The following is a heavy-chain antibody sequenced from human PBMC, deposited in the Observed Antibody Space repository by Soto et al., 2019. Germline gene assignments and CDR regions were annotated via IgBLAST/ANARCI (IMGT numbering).Heavy chain of an antibody. V-gene: IGHV3-23*01. CDR3: AKDQAGDAYNYGY. D-gene: IGHD5-12*01. J-gene: IGHJ4*02. CDR2: ISGSGGST. CDR1: GFTGRNYA. Sequence: EVQLLESGGGLVQPGGSLRLSCAASGFTGRNYAMSWVRQAPGKGLEWVSVISGSGGSTFYADSVKGRFTISRDNSKNTLYLQMNSLRAEDTAVYYCAKDQAGDAYNYGYWGQGTLATVSS.